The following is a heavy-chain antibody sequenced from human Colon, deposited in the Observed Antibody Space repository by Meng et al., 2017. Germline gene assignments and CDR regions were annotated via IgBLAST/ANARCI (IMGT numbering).Heavy chain of an antibody. Sequence: SETLSLTCTVSGGSLRGHFWSWIRQPAGKGLEWIGRIYTSGTTNYNPSLKSRVTMSINTSRTHFSLKVSSVTAADTAVYYCVRMTRDSSNWYVDFWGQGTLVTVYS. J-gene: IGHJ4*02. CDR1: GGSLRGHF. CDR3: VRMTRDSSNWYVDF. D-gene: IGHD6-13*01. CDR2: IYTSGTT. V-gene: IGHV4-4*07.